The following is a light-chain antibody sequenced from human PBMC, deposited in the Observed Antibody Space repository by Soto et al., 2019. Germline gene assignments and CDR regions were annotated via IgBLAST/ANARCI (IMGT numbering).Light chain of an antibody. V-gene: IGKV1-39*01. CDR2: AAS. CDR1: QTISNY. J-gene: IGKJ4*01. CDR3: QQSYSTWLT. Sequence: DIQMTQSPSSLSASVGGRVTITCPASQTISNYLNWYQQKPGKAPKHMIYAASSLQSGVPSRFSGTGSGTDFTLTISSLQPEDFATYYCQQSYSTWLTFGGGTTVDIK.